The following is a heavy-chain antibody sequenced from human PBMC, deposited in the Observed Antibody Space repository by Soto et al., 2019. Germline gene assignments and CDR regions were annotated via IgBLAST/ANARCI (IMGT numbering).Heavy chain of an antibody. D-gene: IGHD6-19*01. CDR1: GFTFSDYG. CDR2: ISYDGSDK. Sequence: QVQLEESGGGVVQPGKSLRLSCSASGFTFSDYGMHWVRQAPGKGLEWVAVISYDGSDKYIADSVRGRFAPSRDNSKNTLYLQMKSLRGEDTAIYYCAKSHPITVISLDSWGQGTLVTVSS. CDR3: AKSHPITVISLDS. J-gene: IGHJ4*02. V-gene: IGHV3-30*18.